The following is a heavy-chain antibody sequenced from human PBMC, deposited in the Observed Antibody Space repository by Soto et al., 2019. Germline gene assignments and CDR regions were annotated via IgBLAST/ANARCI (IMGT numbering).Heavy chain of an antibody. V-gene: IGHV3-23*01. D-gene: IGHD6-19*01. Sequence: VKLLESGGGLVQPGGSLRLSCAASGFTFRDYAMNWVRQAPGKGLEWVSDISGSGDSARYADSVKGRFTISRDNSRDTLYLQMNSLRVDDTAVYYCGKERRGSGWSVCNYWGQGDLVTVSS. CDR3: GKERRGSGWSVCNY. CDR2: ISGSGDSA. CDR1: GFTFRDYA. J-gene: IGHJ4*02.